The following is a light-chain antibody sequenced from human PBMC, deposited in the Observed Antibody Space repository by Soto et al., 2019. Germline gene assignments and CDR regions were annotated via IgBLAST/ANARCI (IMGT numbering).Light chain of an antibody. CDR2: AAS. V-gene: IGKV1-12*01. Sequence: DIQMTQSPSSVSAPVGDRVTISCRASQDINNWLAWYQQKPGKAPKLLISAASTLQSGVPSRFSGSGSGTEFTLTIQSLQPDDIATYYCQQASSFPHTFGQGTKLEIK. J-gene: IGKJ2*01. CDR1: QDINNW. CDR3: QQASSFPHT.